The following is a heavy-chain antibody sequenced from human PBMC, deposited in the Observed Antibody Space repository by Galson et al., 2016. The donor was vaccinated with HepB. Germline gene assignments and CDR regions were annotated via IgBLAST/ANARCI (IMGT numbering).Heavy chain of an antibody. CDR1: GFTLSSYA. CDR2: ISYDGSYK. J-gene: IGHJ4*02. CDR3: AKWGGSSITIFGMYYFDY. D-gene: IGHD3-3*01. V-gene: IGHV3-30*18. Sequence: SLRLSCAASGFTLSSYAMHWVRQAPGKGLEWVAVISYDGSYKYYTDSVKGRFTISRDTSRDTLYLQMNRLRVEDTAVYYCAKWGGSSITIFGMYYFDYWGQGTLVTVSS.